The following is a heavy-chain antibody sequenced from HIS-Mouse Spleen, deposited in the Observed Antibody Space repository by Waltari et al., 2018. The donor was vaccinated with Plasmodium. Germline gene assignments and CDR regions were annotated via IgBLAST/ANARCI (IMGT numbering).Heavy chain of an antibody. Sequence: QVQLVQSGAEVKKPGASVKVSCKASGYTFPGYYMHWVRQAPGQGLEWMGRINPNSGGTNDAQKFQGRGTMTRDTSSSTAYMELSRLRSDDTAVYYCARVLGYKAAAGTFVEYFQHWGQGTLVTVSS. J-gene: IGHJ1*01. CDR1: GYTFPGYY. D-gene: IGHD6-13*01. CDR2: INPNSGGT. V-gene: IGHV1-2*02. CDR3: ARVLGYKAAAGTFVEYFQH.